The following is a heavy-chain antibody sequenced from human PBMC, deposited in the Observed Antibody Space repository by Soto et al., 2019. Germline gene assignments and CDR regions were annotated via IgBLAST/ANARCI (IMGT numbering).Heavy chain of an antibody. Sequence: SVKVSCKASGFTFTSSAVQWVRQARGQRLEWIGWIVVGSGNTNYAQKFQERVTITRDMSTSTAYMELSSLRSEDTAVYYCAAEASGTDHYYYGMDVWGQGTTVTVS. J-gene: IGHJ6*02. CDR1: GFTFTSSA. CDR3: AAEASGTDHYYYGMDV. D-gene: IGHD6-13*01. CDR2: IVVGSGNT. V-gene: IGHV1-58*01.